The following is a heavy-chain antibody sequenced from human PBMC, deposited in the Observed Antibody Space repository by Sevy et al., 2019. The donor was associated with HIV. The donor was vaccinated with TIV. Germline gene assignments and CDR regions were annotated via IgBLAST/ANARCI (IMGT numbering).Heavy chain of an antibody. J-gene: IGHJ4*02. CDR3: AGENAWGRGYS. V-gene: IGHV4-59*08. CDR2: IYYNGHI. Sequence: SENLSLTCTVSGCSITSLYWNWIRQPPGKRLEWIANIYYNGHINYNPSLKSRVTLSLDTSKNQFSLRLSSVTAADTAMYYCAGENAWGRGYSWGQGTLVTVSS. CDR1: GCSITSLY. D-gene: IGHD1-26*01.